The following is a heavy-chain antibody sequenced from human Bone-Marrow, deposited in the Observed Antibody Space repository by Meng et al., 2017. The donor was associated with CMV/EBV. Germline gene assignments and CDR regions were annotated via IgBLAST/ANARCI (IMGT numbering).Heavy chain of an antibody. J-gene: IGHJ4*02. D-gene: IGHD3-16*01. CDR2: INHSGST. V-gene: IGHV4-34*01. CDR3: ARQGDLIDY. Sequence: GSLRLSCAVYGGSFSGYYWSWIRQPPGKGLEWIGEINHSGSTNYNPSLKSRVTISVDTSKNQFSLKLSSVTAADTAVYYCARQGDLIDYWGQGTLVTVSS. CDR1: GGSFSGYY.